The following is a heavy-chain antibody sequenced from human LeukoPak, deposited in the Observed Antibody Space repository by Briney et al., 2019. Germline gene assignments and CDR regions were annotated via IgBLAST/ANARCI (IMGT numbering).Heavy chain of an antibody. CDR3: AREFHRHYYMDV. CDR2: ISSNGGST. V-gene: IGHV3-64*01. Sequence: GGXXXXAWAXSGFTFSSYGXHWVRQAPGKGXXYCSAISSNGGSTYYANCVKGRFTISRDNSKNTLYLQMGSLRAEDMAVYYCAREFHRHYYMDVWGKGTTVTVSS. CDR1: GFTFSSYG. J-gene: IGHJ6*03.